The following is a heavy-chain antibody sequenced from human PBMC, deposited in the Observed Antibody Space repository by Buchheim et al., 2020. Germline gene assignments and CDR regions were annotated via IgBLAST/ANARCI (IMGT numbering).Heavy chain of an antibody. CDR3: ARDYDILTGPRYYYGMDV. D-gene: IGHD3-9*01. CDR2: ISSSSSTI. J-gene: IGHJ6*02. CDR1: GFTFSSYS. Sequence: EVQLVESGGGLVRPGGSLRLSCAASGFTFSSYSMNWVRQAPGKGLEWVSYISSSSSTIYYADSVKGRFTISRDNAKNSLYLQMNSLRAEDTAVYYCARDYDILTGPRYYYGMDVWGQGTT. V-gene: IGHV3-48*01.